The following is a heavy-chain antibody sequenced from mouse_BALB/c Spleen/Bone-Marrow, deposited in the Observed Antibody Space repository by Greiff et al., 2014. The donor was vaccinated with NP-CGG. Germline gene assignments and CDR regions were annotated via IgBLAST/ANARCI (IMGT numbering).Heavy chain of an antibody. D-gene: IGHD1-1*01. J-gene: IGHJ3*01. CDR1: GYTFTSYW. V-gene: IGHV1-69*02. Sequence: VQLQQSGAELVRPGASVKLSCKASGYTFTSYWINWVKQRHGQGLQWIGNIYPSDSYTNYNQKFKDKATLTVDKSSSTAYMQLSSPTSEDSAVYYCTRGDYYGSSSFAYWGQGTLVTVST. CDR3: TRGDYYGSSSFAY. CDR2: IYPSDSYT.